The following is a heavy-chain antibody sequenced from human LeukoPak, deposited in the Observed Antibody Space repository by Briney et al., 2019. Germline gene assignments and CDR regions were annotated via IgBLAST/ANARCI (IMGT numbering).Heavy chain of an antibody. CDR3: ARAESSWYFLAGNWFDP. D-gene: IGHD6-13*01. J-gene: IGHJ5*02. Sequence: GGSLRLSCAASGFTFSSYAMHWVRQAPGKGLEWVAVISYDGSNKYYADSVKGRFTISRDNSKNTLYLQMNSLRAEDTAVYYCARAESSWYFLAGNWFDPWGQGTLVTVSS. CDR1: GFTFSSYA. CDR2: ISYDGSNK. V-gene: IGHV3-30-3*01.